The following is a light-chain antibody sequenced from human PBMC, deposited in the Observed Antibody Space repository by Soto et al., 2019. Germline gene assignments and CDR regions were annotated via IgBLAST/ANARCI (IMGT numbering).Light chain of an antibody. CDR2: DAS. V-gene: IGKV1-12*01. CDR1: QGIGSW. CDR3: QQANSFPHT. J-gene: IGKJ4*01. Sequence: DIQMTQSPSSVSASVGDRVTITCRASQGIGSWLAWYQQKPGKAPNLLIYDASKLHSGVPSRFSGSGSGTDFGLTISSLQPEDFATYYCQQANSFPHTFGGGTKVEI.